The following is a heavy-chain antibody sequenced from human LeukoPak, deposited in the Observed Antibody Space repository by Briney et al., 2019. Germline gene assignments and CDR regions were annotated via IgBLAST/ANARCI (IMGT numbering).Heavy chain of an antibody. V-gene: IGHV1-8*03. Sequence: ASVKVSCKASGYTFTSYDINWVRQATGQGLEWMGWMNPNSGNTGYAQKFQGRVTITRNTSISTAYMELSSLRSEDTAMYYCARGYYDFWSGDYWGQGTLVTVSS. CDR2: MNPNSGNT. CDR3: ARGYYDFWSGDY. D-gene: IGHD3-3*01. J-gene: IGHJ4*02. CDR1: GYTFTSYD.